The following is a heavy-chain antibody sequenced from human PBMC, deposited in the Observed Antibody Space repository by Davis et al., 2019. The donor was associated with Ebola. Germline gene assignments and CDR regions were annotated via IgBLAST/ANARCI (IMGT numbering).Heavy chain of an antibody. CDR2: NDKSGNIK. Sequence: GGSLRLSCAASGFTFSAYNMGWIRQAPGKGLEWVSHNDKSGNIKYYADAVKGRFTISRDNAKNSLYLQMNSLRDEDAAVYYCARDTAMVQSYYYYGMDVWGKGTTVTVSS. J-gene: IGHJ6*04. D-gene: IGHD5-18*01. CDR3: ARDTAMVQSYYYYGMDV. V-gene: IGHV3-11*01. CDR1: GFTFSAYN.